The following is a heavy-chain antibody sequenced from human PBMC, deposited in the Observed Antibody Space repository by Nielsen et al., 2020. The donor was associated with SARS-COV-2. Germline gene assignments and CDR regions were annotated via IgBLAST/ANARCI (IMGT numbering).Heavy chain of an antibody. CDR3: ARDARRFLDYFLPNWFDL. J-gene: IGHJ5*02. Sequence: GESLKISCAASGFTFSSYAMHWVRQAPGKGLEWVSSISDTPNAIYYADSVKGRFTIPRDNAKKSLYLQMNSLRVEDTAVYFCARDARRFLDYFLPNWFDLWGRGTLVTVSS. D-gene: IGHD3-3*01. CDR1: GFTFSSYA. CDR2: ISDTPNAI. V-gene: IGHV3-48*01.